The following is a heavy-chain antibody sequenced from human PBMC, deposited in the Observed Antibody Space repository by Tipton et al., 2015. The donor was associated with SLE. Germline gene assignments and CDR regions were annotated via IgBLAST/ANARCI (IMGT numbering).Heavy chain of an antibody. J-gene: IGHJ1*01. CDR2: IVVGSGNT. CDR1: GFTFTTAA. CDR3: AADPWVGVTTPEVFQH. V-gene: IGHV1-58*02. D-gene: IGHD1-26*01. Sequence: QSGAEVKKPGTSVKVSCKASGFTFTTAAIQWVRQARGQRLEWIGWIVVGSGNTNYAQKFQERVTITRDMSTSTANMELSSLRSEDTAVYYWAADPWVGVTTPEVFQHWGQGSLVTVAS.